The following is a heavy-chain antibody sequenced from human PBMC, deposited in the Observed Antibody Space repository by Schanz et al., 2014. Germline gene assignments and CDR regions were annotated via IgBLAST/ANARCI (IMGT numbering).Heavy chain of an antibody. Sequence: QIQLVQSGPEVKKPGATVKVSCKASGYIFINSGISWVRQAPGQGLEWMGWISVYNHNKEYDQKFQGRVTITRDTSASTAYMELRSLRSDDTAVYYCARSAGRDFWSGYYTRFDYWGQGTLVTVSS. D-gene: IGHD3-3*01. CDR2: ISVYNHNK. CDR3: ARSAGRDFWSGYYTRFDY. J-gene: IGHJ4*02. CDR1: GYIFINSG. V-gene: IGHV1-18*01.